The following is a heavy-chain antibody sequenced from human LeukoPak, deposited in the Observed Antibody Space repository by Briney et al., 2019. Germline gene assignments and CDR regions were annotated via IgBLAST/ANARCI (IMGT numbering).Heavy chain of an antibody. CDR3: ARGGTRRDGYRDAFDI. D-gene: IGHD5-24*01. CDR2: ISAYNGNT. V-gene: IGHV1-18*04. J-gene: IGHJ3*02. Sequence: ASVKVSCKASGYTFTSYYMHWVRQAPGQGLEWMGWISAYNGNTNYAQKLQGRVTMTTDTSTSTAYMELRSLRSDDTAVYYCARGGTRRDGYRDAFDIWGQGTMVTVSS. CDR1: GYTFTSYY.